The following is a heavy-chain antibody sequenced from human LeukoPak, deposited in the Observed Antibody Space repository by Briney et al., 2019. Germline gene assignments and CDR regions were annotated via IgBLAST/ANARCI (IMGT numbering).Heavy chain of an antibody. CDR3: ARLMGATGVFDY. Sequence: SETLSLTCTVSGGSISDNSYFWAWIRQPPGTGLEWIGSIFYSGTTYYNPSLKSRITLSVDTSKGQFSLRLSSVTATDTAVYFCARLMGATGVFDYWGQGTPVTVSS. D-gene: IGHD1-26*01. J-gene: IGHJ4*02. V-gene: IGHV4-39*01. CDR1: GGSISDNSYF. CDR2: IFYSGTT.